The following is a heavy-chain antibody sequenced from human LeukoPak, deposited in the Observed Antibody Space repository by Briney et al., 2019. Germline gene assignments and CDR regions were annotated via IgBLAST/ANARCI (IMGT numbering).Heavy chain of an antibody. J-gene: IGHJ6*02. CDR2: ISGSGDST. Sequence: PGGSLRLSCAASGFTFSTYAMSWVRQAPGKGLEWVSAISGSGDSTYYADSVKGRFTISRDNSKNTLYLQVNSLRAEDTAVYYCARGTYSSSSPMDVWGQGTTVTVSS. CDR3: ARGTYSSSSPMDV. D-gene: IGHD6-6*01. CDR1: GFTFSTYA. V-gene: IGHV3-23*01.